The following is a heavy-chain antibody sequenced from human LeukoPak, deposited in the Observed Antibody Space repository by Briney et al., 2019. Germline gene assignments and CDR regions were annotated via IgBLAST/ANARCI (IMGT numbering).Heavy chain of an antibody. V-gene: IGHV3-23*01. CDR3: AKGGDIVVIPDYFGMDV. D-gene: IGHD2-2*01. J-gene: IGHJ6*02. CDR1: GFTFKDYA. Sequence: PGGSLRLSCAASGFTFKDYAMNWVRQAPGKGLELVSSVSGTGDTTYYADSVKGRFTISRDNSKNTLYLQMNSLRAEDTAVYSCAKGGDIVVIPDYFGMDVWGQGTTVTVSS. CDR2: VSGTGDTT.